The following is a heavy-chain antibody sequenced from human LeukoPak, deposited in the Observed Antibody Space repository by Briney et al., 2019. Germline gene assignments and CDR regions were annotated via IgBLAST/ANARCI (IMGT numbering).Heavy chain of an antibody. J-gene: IGHJ4*02. V-gene: IGHV3-30-3*01. CDR2: ISYDGSNK. D-gene: IGHD1-1*01. CDR1: GFTFSSYA. CDR3: ARARAPTGPFDY. Sequence: GGSLRLSCAASGFTFSSYAMHWVRQAPGKGLEWVAVISYDGSNKYYADSVKGRFTISRDNSKNTLYLQMNSLRAEDTAVYYCARARAPTGPFDYWGQGTLVTVSS.